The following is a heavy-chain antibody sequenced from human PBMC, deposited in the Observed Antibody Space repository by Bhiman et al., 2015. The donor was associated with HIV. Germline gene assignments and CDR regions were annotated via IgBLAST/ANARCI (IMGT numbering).Heavy chain of an antibody. CDR1: GFIFSNYA. D-gene: IGHD3-22*01. CDR2: MSYDGARR. Sequence: QVQLVESGGGVVQPGRSLRLSCAASGFIFSNYAVNWVRQAPGKGLEWAAGMSYDGARRYYIDSVKGRFSISRDDSKNTAYLEMNNLKVDDTAVYYCARVLGDGSRPPLSLHFWGQGTVVTVSS. CDR3: ARVLGDGSRPPLSLHF. J-gene: IGHJ3*01. V-gene: IGHV3-30-3*01.